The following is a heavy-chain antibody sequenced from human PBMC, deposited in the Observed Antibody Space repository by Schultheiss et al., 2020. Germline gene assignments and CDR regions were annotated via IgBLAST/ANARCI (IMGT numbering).Heavy chain of an antibody. V-gene: IGHV3-74*01. CDR1: GFTFSSYA. Sequence: GGSLRLSCAASGFTFSSYAMHWVRQAPGKGLVWVSRINSDGSSTSYADSVKGRFTISRDNSKNTLYLQMNSLRAEDTAVYYCAKDDNGGALPGWGQGTLVTVYS. J-gene: IGHJ4*02. CDR3: AKDDNGGALPG. CDR2: INSDGSST. D-gene: IGHD3-16*01.